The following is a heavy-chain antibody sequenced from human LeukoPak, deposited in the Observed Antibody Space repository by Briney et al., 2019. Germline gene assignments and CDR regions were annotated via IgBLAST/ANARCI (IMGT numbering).Heavy chain of an antibody. V-gene: IGHV3-23*01. D-gene: IGHD3-22*01. CDR2: ISGSGGST. J-gene: IGHJ4*02. Sequence: PGGSLRLSCAASGFTFSGYAMSWVRQAPGKGLEWVSAISGSGGSTYYADSVKGRFTISRDNSKNTLYLQMNSLRAEDTAVYYCAKVTSDDYYDSSGYDWGQGTLVTVSS. CDR3: AKVTSDDYYDSSGYD. CDR1: GFTFSGYA.